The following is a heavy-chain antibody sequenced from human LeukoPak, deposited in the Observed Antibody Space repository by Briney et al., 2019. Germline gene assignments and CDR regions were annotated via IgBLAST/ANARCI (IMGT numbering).Heavy chain of an antibody. CDR3: ARDEEMATIGAFDY. J-gene: IGHJ4*02. Sequence: PGGSLRLSCAASGFTFSGYSMNWVRQVPGKGLEWVSSISSSSSYIYYADSVKGRFTISRDNAKNSLYLQMNSLRAEDTAVYYCARDEEMATIGAFDYWGQGTLVTVSS. CDR2: ISSSSSYI. V-gene: IGHV3-21*01. D-gene: IGHD5-24*01. CDR1: GFTFSGYS.